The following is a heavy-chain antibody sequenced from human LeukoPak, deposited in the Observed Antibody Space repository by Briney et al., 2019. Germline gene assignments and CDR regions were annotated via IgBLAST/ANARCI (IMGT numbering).Heavy chain of an antibody. D-gene: IGHD3-16*01. V-gene: IGHV1-18*01. CDR1: GYTFTSYG. CDR3: AREGGLLGDAFDI. J-gene: IGHJ4*02. CDR2: ISAYNGNT. Sequence: ASVKVSCKASGYTFTSYGISWVRQAPGQGLEWMGWISAYNGNTNYAQKLQGRVTMTTDTSTSTAYTELRSLRSDDTAVYYCAREGGLLGDAFDIWGQGTLVTVSS.